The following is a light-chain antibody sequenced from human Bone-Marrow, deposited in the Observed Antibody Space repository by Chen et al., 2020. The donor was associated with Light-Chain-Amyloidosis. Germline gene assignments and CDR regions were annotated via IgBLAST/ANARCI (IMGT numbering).Light chain of an antibody. CDR3: QSYDSSLSGVV. CDR1: SSNIGAGYD. Sequence: QSVLTQSPSVSGAPGQRVIISCSGSSSNIGAGYDVHWYQQIPGTAPKLLIYGDTNRPSGVPDRFSGFKSGTSAYLSIAWLQAEDEAHYFCQSYDSSLSGVVFGGGAKLTVL. V-gene: IGLV1-40*01. CDR2: GDT. J-gene: IGLJ2*01.